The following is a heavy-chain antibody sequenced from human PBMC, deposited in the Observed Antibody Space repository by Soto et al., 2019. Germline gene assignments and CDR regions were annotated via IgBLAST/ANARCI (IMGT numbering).Heavy chain of an antibody. J-gene: IGHJ4*02. D-gene: IGHD4-4*01. CDR2: IYWDDNK. Sequence: QITLKESGPPLVKPTQTLTLTCTFSGFSLSTNEVGVGWIRQPPGKALEWLALIYWDDNKRYSPSLKSRLTVTKDTSKNQVVLTMTNMDPVDTATYYCTHRPPQMSTFAYWGQGTLVTVSS. V-gene: IGHV2-5*02. CDR1: GFSLSTNEVG. CDR3: THRPPQMSTFAY.